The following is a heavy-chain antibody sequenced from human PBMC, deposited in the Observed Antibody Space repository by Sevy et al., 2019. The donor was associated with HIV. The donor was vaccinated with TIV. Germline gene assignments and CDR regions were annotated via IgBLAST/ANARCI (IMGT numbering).Heavy chain of an antibody. CDR2: ISGSGGST. D-gene: IGHD3-3*01. Sequence: GGSLRLSCAASGFTFSSYAMSWVRQAPGKGLEWVSAISGSGGSTYYADSVKGRFTISRDNSKNTLYLQMNSLRVEDTAVYYCATSPTYYDFWSGYSPMDVWGQGTTVTVSS. V-gene: IGHV3-23*01. CDR3: ATSPTYYDFWSGYSPMDV. J-gene: IGHJ6*02. CDR1: GFTFSSYA.